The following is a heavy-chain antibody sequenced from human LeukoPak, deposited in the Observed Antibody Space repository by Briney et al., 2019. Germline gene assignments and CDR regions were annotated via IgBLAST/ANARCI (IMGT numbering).Heavy chain of an antibody. D-gene: IGHD1-7*01. V-gene: IGHV3-74*01. CDR3: ARGGWGTAIDY. CDR2: ISGDGSST. Sequence: GGSLRLSCEASGFTFSSYWMHWVRQAPGKGLVWVSYISGDGSSTTYADSVKGRFTISRDNAKSTLDLQMNSLRAEDTAVYYCARGGWGTAIDYWAQGTLVTVSS. CDR1: GFTFSSYW. J-gene: IGHJ4*02.